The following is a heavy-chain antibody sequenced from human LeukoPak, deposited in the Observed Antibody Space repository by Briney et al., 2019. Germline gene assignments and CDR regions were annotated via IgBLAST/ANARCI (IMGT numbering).Heavy chain of an antibody. CDR2: ISGSGGST. CDR3: AKGKPAAGVISPFDP. V-gene: IGHV3-23*01. CDR1: GFTFSIYA. D-gene: IGHD6-13*01. J-gene: IGHJ5*02. Sequence: PGGSLRLSCAASGFTFSIYAMSWVRQAPGEGLGWVSTISGSGGSTHYADSVKGRFTISRDNSKNTLYLQMNSLRAEDTAVYYCAKGKPAAGVISPFDPWGQGTLVTVSS.